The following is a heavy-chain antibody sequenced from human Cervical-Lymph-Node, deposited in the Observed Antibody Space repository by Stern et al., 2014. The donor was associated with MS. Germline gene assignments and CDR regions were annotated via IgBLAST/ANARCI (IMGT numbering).Heavy chain of an antibody. CDR2: MSWTSGSI. CDR1: GFTFADYA. CDR3: AKGSVGIAAPRNFDY. V-gene: IGHV3-9*01. J-gene: IGHJ4*02. D-gene: IGHD6-13*01. Sequence: QLVESGGGLVQPGMSLGLSCAASGFTFADYAMHWVRQAPGKGLEWASGMSWTSGSIGYADSVKGRFTISRDNAKNSLYLQMNSLRTEDTAFYYCAKGSVGIAAPRNFDYWGQGTLVTVSS.